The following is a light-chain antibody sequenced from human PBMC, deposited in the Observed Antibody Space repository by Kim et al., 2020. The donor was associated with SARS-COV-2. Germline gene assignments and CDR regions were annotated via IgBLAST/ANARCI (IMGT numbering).Light chain of an antibody. CDR1: QGIRND. CDR3: QQFNTYPLT. V-gene: IGKV1-17*01. CDR2: GAS. J-gene: IGKJ4*01. Sequence: ASVGDRVTISCRASQGIRNDVGWDQQKPGKAPKGLIFGASTLEGGVPSRFSGSGSGTELTLTISSLQPEDFATYYCQQFNTYPLTFGGGTKVDIK.